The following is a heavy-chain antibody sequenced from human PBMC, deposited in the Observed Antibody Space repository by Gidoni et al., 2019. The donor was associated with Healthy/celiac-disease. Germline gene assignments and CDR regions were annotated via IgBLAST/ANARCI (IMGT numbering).Heavy chain of an antibody. CDR1: GFTFSSYS. V-gene: IGHV3-48*02. CDR2: ISSSSSTI. Sequence: EVQLVASGGGLVQPGASLRLPCDASGFTFSSYSMNGVRQAPGKGLEWVSYISSSSSTIYYANSVKGRFTITRDNAKNALYLQMNSLRDEDTAVYYCARDSSSWDDAFDIWGQGTMVTVSS. D-gene: IGHD6-13*01. CDR3: ARDSSSWDDAFDI. J-gene: IGHJ3*02.